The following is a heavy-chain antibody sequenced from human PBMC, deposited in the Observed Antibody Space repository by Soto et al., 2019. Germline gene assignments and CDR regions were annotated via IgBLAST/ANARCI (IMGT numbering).Heavy chain of an antibody. V-gene: IGHV4-31*03. CDR3: ARGVYKVDTAMVGLRYYYYGMDV. Sequence: SETLSLTCTVSGGSISSGGYYWSWIRQHPGKGLEWVGYIYYSGSTYYNPSLKSRVTISVDTSKNQFSLKLSSVTAADTAVYYCARGVYKVDTAMVGLRYYYYGMDVWGQGTTVTVSS. CDR1: GGSISSGGYY. J-gene: IGHJ6*02. CDR2: IYYSGST. D-gene: IGHD5-18*01.